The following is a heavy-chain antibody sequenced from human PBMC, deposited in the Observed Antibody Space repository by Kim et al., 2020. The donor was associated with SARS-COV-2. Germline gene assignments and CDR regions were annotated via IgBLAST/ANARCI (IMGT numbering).Heavy chain of an antibody. CDR3: ARQKGWIQLWFVDY. J-gene: IGHJ4*02. D-gene: IGHD5-18*01. V-gene: IGHV4-39*01. Sequence: PALKSRVTIAVATSKNQFSLKLSSVTAADTAVYYCARQKGWIQLWFVDYWGQGTLVTVSS.